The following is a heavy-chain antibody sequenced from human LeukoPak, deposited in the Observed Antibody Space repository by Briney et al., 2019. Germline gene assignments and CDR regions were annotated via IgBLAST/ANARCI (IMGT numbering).Heavy chain of an antibody. CDR2: VYYSGSI. Sequence: PSETLSLTCTVSGGSISSSSFYWGWIRQTPGKGLEWIGSVYYSGSIYYNPSLESRVTLSADTSKNRFSLRLSSVTAADTAVYYCARRQRHFDYWGQGTLVTVSS. J-gene: IGHJ4*02. V-gene: IGHV4-39*02. CDR1: GGSISSSSFY. CDR3: ARRQRHFDY. D-gene: IGHD6-25*01.